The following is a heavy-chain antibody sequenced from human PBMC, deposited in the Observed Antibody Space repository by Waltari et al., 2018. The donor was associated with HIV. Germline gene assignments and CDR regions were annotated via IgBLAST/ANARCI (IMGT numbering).Heavy chain of an antibody. D-gene: IGHD2-2*02. Sequence: EVQLVESGGGLVQPGGSLRLSCAASGFTFSSYWIHWVRQAPRKGVVWVSRINTEGRSTSDADSVKGRFTISRDNAKNTLYLQMNSLRAEDTAVYYCARGGHCSGISCYTGDYSYGLDVWGQGTTVTVSS. CDR1: GFTFSSYW. CDR3: ARGGHCSGISCYTGDYSYGLDV. J-gene: IGHJ6*02. CDR2: INTEGRST. V-gene: IGHV3-74*01.